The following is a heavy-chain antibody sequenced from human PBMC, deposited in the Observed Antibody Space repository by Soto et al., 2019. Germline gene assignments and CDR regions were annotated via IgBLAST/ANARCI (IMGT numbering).Heavy chain of an antibody. CDR2: MSYSGST. CDR3: SRRAPEGFDP. CDR1: GGSISRSAYY. V-gene: IGHV4-39*01. Sequence: QLQLQESGPGLVKPSETLSLTCTVSGGSISRSAYYWGWVHQPPGKGLEWIGSMSYSGSTYYNSSLKSRVTISIDTPKNQLSLRLTSVTAADTAVYYCSRRAPEGFDPWGQGTLVTVSS. J-gene: IGHJ5*02.